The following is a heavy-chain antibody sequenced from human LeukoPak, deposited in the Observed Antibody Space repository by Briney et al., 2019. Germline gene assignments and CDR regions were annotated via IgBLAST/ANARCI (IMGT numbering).Heavy chain of an antibody. CDR2: ICSGGTT. Sequence: PGGSLRLSCAASGFTVSRNHMNWVRQAPGKGLEWVSVICSGGTTYYADTAKGRFTISRDSSKNTLYLQMNGLRTEDTAVYHCARDSSTDAFDIWGQGTMVTVSS. J-gene: IGHJ3*02. CDR3: ARDSSTDAFDI. V-gene: IGHV3-66*02. CDR1: GFTVSRNH. D-gene: IGHD2-15*01.